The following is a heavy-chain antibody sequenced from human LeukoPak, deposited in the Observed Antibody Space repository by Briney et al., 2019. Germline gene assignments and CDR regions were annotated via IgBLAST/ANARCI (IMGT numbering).Heavy chain of an antibody. D-gene: IGHD3-3*01. CDR2: ISYDGSNK. Sequence: GGSLRLSCAASGFTFSSYAMHWVRQAPGKGLEWVAVISYDGSNKYYADSVKGRFTISRDNSKNTLYLQMNSLRAEDTAVYYCARDPHYDFWNGYYPLFDYWGQGTLVTVSS. J-gene: IGHJ4*02. CDR1: GFTFSSYA. CDR3: ARDPHYDFWNGYYPLFDY. V-gene: IGHV3-30-3*01.